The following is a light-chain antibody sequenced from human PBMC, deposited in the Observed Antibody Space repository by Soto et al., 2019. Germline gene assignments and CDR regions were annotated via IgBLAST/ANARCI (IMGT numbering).Light chain of an antibody. V-gene: IGKV1-8*01. CDR1: QGISSY. Sequence: AIRMTQSPSSFSSSTGDRVTITCRASQGISSYLAWYQQKPGKAPKLLIYAASTLQSGVPSRISGSGSGTDFTLTIRCLQSEDFATYYCQQYYTYPPTFGGGTKVEIK. CDR3: QQYYTYPPT. J-gene: IGKJ4*02. CDR2: AAS.